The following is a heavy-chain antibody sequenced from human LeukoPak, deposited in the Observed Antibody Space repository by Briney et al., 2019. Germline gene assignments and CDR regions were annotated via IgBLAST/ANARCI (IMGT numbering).Heavy chain of an antibody. J-gene: IGHJ4*02. CDR2: INTNTGNP. CDR3: ASFFCINGLCYYLDY. D-gene: IGHD2-8*01. Sequence: ASVKVSCKASGYTFTSYAMGWVRQAPGHGLEWMGWINTNTGNPTYAQGFTGRFVFSLDTSVSTAYLQISSLEAEDTAVYYCASFFCINGLCYYLDYWGQGTLVTVSS. CDR1: GYTFTSYA. V-gene: IGHV7-4-1*02.